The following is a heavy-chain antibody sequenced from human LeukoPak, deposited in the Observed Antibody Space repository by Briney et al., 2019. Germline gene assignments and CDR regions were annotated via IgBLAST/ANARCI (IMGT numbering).Heavy chain of an antibody. CDR2: IYTSGST. Sequence: SETLTLTCTVSGGSISSGSYYWSWIRQPAGKGLEWIGRIYTSGSTNYNPSLKRRVTISVDTSKNQFSLKLSSVTAADTAVYYCARSRVGATFDYWGQGTLVTVSS. CDR1: GGSISSGSYY. V-gene: IGHV4-61*02. CDR3: ARSRVGATFDY. D-gene: IGHD1-26*01. J-gene: IGHJ4*02.